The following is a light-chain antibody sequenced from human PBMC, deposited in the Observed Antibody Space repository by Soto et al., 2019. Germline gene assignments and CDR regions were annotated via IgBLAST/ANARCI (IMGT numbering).Light chain of an antibody. J-gene: IGLJ3*02. CDR3: SSYTSSSTRV. V-gene: IGLV2-14*01. CDR2: EVS. Sequence: QSALTQPASVSGSPGQSITISCTGTNSDVGGYNYVSWYQQHPGKAPKLMISEVSHRPSGVSNRFSGSKSGNTASLTISGLQAEDGADYYCSSYTSSSTRVFGGGTKLTVL. CDR1: NSDVGGYNY.